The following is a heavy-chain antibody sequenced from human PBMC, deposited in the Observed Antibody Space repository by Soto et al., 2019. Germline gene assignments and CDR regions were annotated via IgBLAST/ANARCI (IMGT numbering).Heavy chain of an antibody. CDR3: ARVGAVAAVDY. J-gene: IGHJ4*02. CDR2: ISSSSSTI. V-gene: IGHV3-48*01. D-gene: IGHD6-19*01. CDR1: GFTFSSYS. Sequence: PGGSLRLSCAASGFTFSSYSVNWVRQAPGKGLEWVSYISSSSSTIYYADSVKGRFTISRDNAKNSLYLQMNGLRAEDTAVYYCARVGAVAAVDYWGQGTLVTVSS.